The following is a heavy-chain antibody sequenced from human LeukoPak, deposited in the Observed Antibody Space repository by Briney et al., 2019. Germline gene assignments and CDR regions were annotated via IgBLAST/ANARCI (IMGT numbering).Heavy chain of an antibody. CDR1: DTIRSHY. D-gene: IGHD6-13*01. CDR2: VFYSGST. V-gene: IGHV4-59*11. Sequence: SETLSLTCIVSDTIRSHYWNWIRQPPGKGLEWIGYVFYSGSTNYNPSLKSRVTISLDTSRNQFSPRLSSVTAADTAVYYCARGHPGYSLSWGQGTLVTVSS. CDR3: ARGHPGYSLS. J-gene: IGHJ5*02.